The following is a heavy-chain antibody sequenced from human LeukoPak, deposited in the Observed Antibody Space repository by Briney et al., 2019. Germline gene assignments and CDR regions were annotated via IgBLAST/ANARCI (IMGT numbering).Heavy chain of an antibody. CDR2: INWNGGST. V-gene: IGHV3-20*04. D-gene: IGHD6-6*01. CDR3: ARAAPLAARGAFDI. J-gene: IGHJ3*02. Sequence: GGSLRLSCAASGFTFSSYEMNWVRQAPGKGLEWVSGINWNGGSTGYADSVKGRFTISRDNAKNSLYLQMNSLRAEDTALYYCARAAPLAARGAFDIWGQGTMVTVSS. CDR1: GFTFSSYE.